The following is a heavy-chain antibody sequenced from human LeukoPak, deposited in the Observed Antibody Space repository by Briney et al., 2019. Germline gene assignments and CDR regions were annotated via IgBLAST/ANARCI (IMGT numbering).Heavy chain of an antibody. CDR2: IYPGDSDT. V-gene: IGHV5-51*01. J-gene: IGHJ4*02. CDR1: GYSFTSYW. CDR3: ARRGAPYYYDSSGHFDY. Sequence: GESLKISCKGSGYSFTSYWIGWVRQMPGKGLEWMGIIYPGDSDTRYSPSFQGQVTISADKSISTAYLQWSSLKASDTAMYYCARRGAPYYYDSSGHFDYWGQGTLVTVSS. D-gene: IGHD3-22*01.